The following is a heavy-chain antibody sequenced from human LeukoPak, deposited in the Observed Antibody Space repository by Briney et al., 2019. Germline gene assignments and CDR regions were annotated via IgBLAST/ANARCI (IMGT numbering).Heavy chain of an antibody. CDR1: GFMFSSYW. CDR2: IKEDGSEK. V-gene: IGHV3-7*01. Sequence: GGSLRLSCAASGFMFSSYWMSWVRQAPGKGLEWVADIKEDGSEKSYVDSVKGRFTISRDNAKNSLYLQMNTLRAEDTAVYYCARDLVWFGEPKGYYYHMDVWGKGTTVTISS. D-gene: IGHD3-10*01. J-gene: IGHJ6*03. CDR3: ARDLVWFGEPKGYYYHMDV.